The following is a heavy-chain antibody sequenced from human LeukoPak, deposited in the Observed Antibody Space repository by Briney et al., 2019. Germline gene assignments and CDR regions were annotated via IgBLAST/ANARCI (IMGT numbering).Heavy chain of an antibody. V-gene: IGHV4-59*01. CDR3: ARGLWYSSSSPYFDY. CDR1: GGSISSYY. D-gene: IGHD6-13*01. Sequence: PSETLSLTCTVSGGSISSYYWSWIRQPPGKGLEWIGYIYYGGSTNYNPSLKSRVTISVDTSKNQFSLKLSSVTAADTAVYYCARGLWYSSSSPYFDYWGQGTLVTVSS. CDR2: IYYGGST. J-gene: IGHJ4*02.